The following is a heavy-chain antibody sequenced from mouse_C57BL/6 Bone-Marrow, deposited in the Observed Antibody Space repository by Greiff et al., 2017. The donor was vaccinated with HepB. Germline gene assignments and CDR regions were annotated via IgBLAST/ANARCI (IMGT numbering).Heavy chain of an antibody. CDR3: ASPFISEHY. CDR1: GFTFSSYG. V-gene: IGHV5-6*01. CDR2: ISSGGSYT. J-gene: IGHJ2*01. D-gene: IGHD1-1*01. Sequence: EVMLVESGGDLVKPGGSLKLSCAASGFTFSSYGMSWVRQTPDKRLEWVATISSGGSYTYYPDSVKGRFTISRDNAKNTLYLQMSSLKSEDTAMYYCASPFISEHYWGQGTTLTVSS.